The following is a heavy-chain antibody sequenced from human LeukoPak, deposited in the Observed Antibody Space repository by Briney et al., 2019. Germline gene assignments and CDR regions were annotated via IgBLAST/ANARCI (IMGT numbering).Heavy chain of an antibody. CDR2: ISTYNGNR. V-gene: IGHV1-18*01. D-gene: IGHD6-6*01. CDR3: ARGADFDFSNSDY. Sequence: ASVKVSCKASGYTFTNYGISWVRQAPGQGLGWMGWISTYNGNRNFTERLQGRVTLTTDTSTSTAYMELRSLRSDDTAMYYCARGADFDFSNSDYWGQGTLVTVSS. J-gene: IGHJ4*02. CDR1: GYTFTNYG.